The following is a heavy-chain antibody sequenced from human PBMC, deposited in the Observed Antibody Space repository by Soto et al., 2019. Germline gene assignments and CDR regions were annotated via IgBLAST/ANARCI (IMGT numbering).Heavy chain of an antibody. CDR3: ARGNIAAAGTDAY. Sequence: QVQLVESGGGVVQPGRSLRLSCAASGFTFSSYGMHWVRQAPGKWLEWGAVIWYDGSNKYYADSVKGRFTISRDNSKNTLYLQINSLRAEDTAVYYCARGNIAAAGTDAYWGQGTLVTVSS. V-gene: IGHV3-33*01. J-gene: IGHJ4*02. CDR1: GFTFSSYG. D-gene: IGHD6-13*01. CDR2: IWYDGSNK.